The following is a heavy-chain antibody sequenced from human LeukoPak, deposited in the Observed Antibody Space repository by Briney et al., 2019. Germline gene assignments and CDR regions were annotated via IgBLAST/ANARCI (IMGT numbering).Heavy chain of an antibody. Sequence: GGSLRLSCAASGFTFTTSWMHWFRQAPGKGLEWVSSISSGRTDIYYADSVKGRFTISRDNAKNSLYLQMNSLRVEDTAVYYCATDAYNFYYHGLDVWGQGTTVTVSS. CDR1: GFTFTTSW. V-gene: IGHV3-21*01. CDR3: ATDAYNFYYHGLDV. J-gene: IGHJ6*02. D-gene: IGHD5-24*01. CDR2: ISSGRTDI.